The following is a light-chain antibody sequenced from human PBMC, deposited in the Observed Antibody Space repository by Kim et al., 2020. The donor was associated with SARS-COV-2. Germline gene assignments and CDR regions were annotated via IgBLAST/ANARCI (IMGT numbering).Light chain of an antibody. J-gene: IGKJ1*01. CDR1: QSGSRTY. Sequence: SPGDRPTLSCRASQSGSRTYLAWYQQKHDQAPRLLIYGASSRATGIPDRFSGSGSGTDFTLTITRLEPEDLAVYFCQQYSSSPATFGQGTKVDIK. V-gene: IGKV3-20*01. CDR2: GAS. CDR3: QQYSSSPAT.